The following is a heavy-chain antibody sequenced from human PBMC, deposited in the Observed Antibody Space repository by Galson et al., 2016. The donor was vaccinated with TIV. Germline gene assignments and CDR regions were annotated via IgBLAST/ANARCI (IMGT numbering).Heavy chain of an antibody. J-gene: IGHJ6*02. V-gene: IGHV3-66*02. CDR2: ISSGDTT. D-gene: IGHD2-21*02. CDR1: GFTVSGNY. CDR3: ARERRYCGDNCYLHYYYGMDV. Sequence: SLRLSCAASGFTVSGNYMTWVRQAPGKGLEWVSLISSGDTTSYADSVQGRFTISRDDSKNTLYLQMNSLRAEDTAVYYCARERRYCGDNCYLHYYYGMDVWGQGTTVTVSS.